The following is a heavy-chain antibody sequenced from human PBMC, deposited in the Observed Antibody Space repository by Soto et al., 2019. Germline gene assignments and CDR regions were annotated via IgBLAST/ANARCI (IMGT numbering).Heavy chain of an antibody. CDR2: IYYSGST. J-gene: IGHJ4*02. Sequence: QVQLQESGPGLVKPSQTLSLTCTVSGGSISSGGYYWSWIRQHPGKGLEWIGYIYYSGSTYYNPSRERRVTRSVDTSKNQFSLRLSSVTAADTAVYYCAGRGDPYSFDYWGQGTLVTVSS. D-gene: IGHD4-17*01. V-gene: IGHV4-31*03. CDR3: AGRGDPYSFDY. CDR1: GGSISSGGYY.